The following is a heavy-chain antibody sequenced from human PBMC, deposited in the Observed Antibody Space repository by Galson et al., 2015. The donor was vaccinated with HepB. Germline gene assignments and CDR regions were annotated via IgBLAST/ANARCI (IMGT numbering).Heavy chain of an antibody. V-gene: IGHV1-18*01. CDR3: ARVGYRRDGYNYFDY. Sequence: SVKVSCKASGYTFTSYGISWVRQAPGQGLEWTGWISAYNGNTNYAQKLQGRVTMTTDTSTSTAYMELRSLRSDDTAVYYCARVGYRRDGYNYFDYWGQGTLVTVSS. CDR2: ISAYNGNT. J-gene: IGHJ4*02. D-gene: IGHD5-24*01. CDR1: GYTFTSYG.